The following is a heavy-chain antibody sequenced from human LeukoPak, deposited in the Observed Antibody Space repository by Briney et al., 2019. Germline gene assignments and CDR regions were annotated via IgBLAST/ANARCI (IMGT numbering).Heavy chain of an antibody. Sequence: GGSLRLSCAASGFTLIYYDMHWVRQAIGKGLEWVSAIGIRGDTHYSVSVKGRFSISRENDESSLYLQKNNLRAEDTTVFYYARGGIQVPGIDEFDYWGQGTLVTVSS. J-gene: IGHJ4*02. CDR1: GFTLIYYD. CDR2: IGIRGDT. CDR3: ARGGIQVPGIDEFDY. V-gene: IGHV3-13*01. D-gene: IGHD6-19*01.